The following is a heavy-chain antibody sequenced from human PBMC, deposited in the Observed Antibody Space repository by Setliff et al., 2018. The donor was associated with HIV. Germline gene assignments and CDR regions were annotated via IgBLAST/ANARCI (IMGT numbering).Heavy chain of an antibody. CDR2: INPNSGGT. J-gene: IGHJ4*02. CDR1: GYTLTGYY. CDR3: ARDGPAPLTTVVTPGDY. Sequence: ASVKVSCKASGYTLTGYYMHWVRQAPGQGLEWMGRINPNSGGTNNAQKLQCRVTMTRDTSISTAYMELSRLRSDDTAVDYCARDGPAPLTTVVTPGDYWGQGTLVTVSS. V-gene: IGHV1-2*06. D-gene: IGHD4-17*01.